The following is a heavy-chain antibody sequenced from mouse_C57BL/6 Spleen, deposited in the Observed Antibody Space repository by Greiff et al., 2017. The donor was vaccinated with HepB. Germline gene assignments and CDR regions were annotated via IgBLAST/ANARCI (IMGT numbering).Heavy chain of an antibody. J-gene: IGHJ4*01. CDR2: IYPGSGST. V-gene: IGHV1-55*01. CDR3: AREGIYYGAMDY. Sequence: VKLQQPGAELVKPGASVKMSCKASGYTFTSYWITWVKQRPGQGLEWIGDIYPGSGSTNYNEKFKSKATLTVDTSSSTAYMQLSSLTSEDSAVYYCAREGIYYGAMDYWGQGTSVTVSS. D-gene: IGHD2-1*01. CDR1: GYTFTSYW.